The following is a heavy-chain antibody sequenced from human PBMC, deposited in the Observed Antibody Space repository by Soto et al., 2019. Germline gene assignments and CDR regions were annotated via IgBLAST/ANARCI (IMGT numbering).Heavy chain of an antibody. V-gene: IGHV4-59*01. CDR2: IYYSGST. CDR3: ARGGGYGRWYYYMDV. CDR1: GGSISSYY. D-gene: IGHD5-12*01. J-gene: IGHJ6*03. Sequence: SETLSLTCTVSGGSISSYYWSWIRQPPGKGLEWIGYIYYSGSTNYNPSLKSRVTISVDTSKNQFSLKLSSVTAADTAVYYCARGGGYGRWYYYMDVWGKGTTVTVSS.